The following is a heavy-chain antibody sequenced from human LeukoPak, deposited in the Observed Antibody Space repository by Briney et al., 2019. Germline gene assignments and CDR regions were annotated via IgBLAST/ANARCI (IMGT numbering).Heavy chain of an antibody. CDR2: INSDGSST. V-gene: IGHV3-74*01. CDR1: GFTFSTYW. D-gene: IGHD5-18*01. J-gene: IGHJ4*02. Sequence: RGSLRLSCAAPGFTFSTYWMHWVRQAPRKGLVWVSRINSDGSSTRYADSVKGRFTISRDNAKNTLYLQMNSLRAEDTAVYYCARAGTSGYSYGHDYWGQGTLVTVSS. CDR3: ARAGTSGYSYGHDY.